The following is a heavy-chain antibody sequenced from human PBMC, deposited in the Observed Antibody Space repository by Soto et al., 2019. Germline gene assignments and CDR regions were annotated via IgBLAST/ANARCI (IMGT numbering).Heavy chain of an antibody. D-gene: IGHD3-22*01. CDR2: ISGSGGST. CDR1: GFTFSSYA. CDR3: AKVGGITMIVVVSHRHIIFSY. V-gene: IGHV3-23*01. J-gene: IGHJ1*01. Sequence: GGSLRISCAASGFTFSSYAMSWVRQAPGKGLEWVSAISGSGGSTYYADSVKGRFTISRDNSKNTLYLQMNSLRAEDTAVYYCAKVGGITMIVVVSHRHIIFSYSGQRSLVTVSS.